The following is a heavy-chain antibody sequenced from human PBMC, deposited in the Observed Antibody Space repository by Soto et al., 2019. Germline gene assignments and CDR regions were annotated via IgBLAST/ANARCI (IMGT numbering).Heavy chain of an antibody. CDR1: GFTFSDYY. Sequence: PGGSLRLSCAASGFTFSDYYMSWIRQAPGKGLEWVSYISSGGSIIYYADSVKGRLTISRDNAKNSLYLQMNSLRAEDTAVYYCARDLGYYESSGYFDFWGQGTLVTVSS. CDR2: ISSGGSII. J-gene: IGHJ4*02. D-gene: IGHD3-22*01. V-gene: IGHV3-11*01. CDR3: ARDLGYYESSGYFDF.